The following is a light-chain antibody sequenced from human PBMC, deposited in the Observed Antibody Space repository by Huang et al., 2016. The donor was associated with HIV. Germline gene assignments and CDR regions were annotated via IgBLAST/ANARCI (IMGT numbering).Light chain of an antibody. CDR3: QERIQWPRLT. CDR1: QNVTDS. CDR2: RAA. V-gene: IGKV3-11*01. J-gene: IGKJ4*01. Sequence: EIVLTQSPATLSLSPGERATLSCRASQNVTDSLAWYRQKLGQAPSLLIYRAANRATGTPARFSGSGSGTDFTLTISSLEPEDFAIYYCQERIQWPRLTFGGGTKVEIK.